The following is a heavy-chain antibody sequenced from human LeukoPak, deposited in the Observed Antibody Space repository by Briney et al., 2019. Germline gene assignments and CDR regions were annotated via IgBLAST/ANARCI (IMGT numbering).Heavy chain of an antibody. CDR3: ARDHERGSGSYFAYYYYMDV. CDR2: ISAYNGNT. J-gene: IGHJ6*03. Sequence: ASVKVSCKASGYTFTSYGISWVRQAPGQGLEWMGWISAYNGNTNYAQKLQGRVTMTTDTSTSTAYMELRSLRSDDTAVYYCARDHERGSGSYFAYYYYMDVWGIGTTVTISS. D-gene: IGHD3-10*01. V-gene: IGHV1-18*01. CDR1: GYTFTSYG.